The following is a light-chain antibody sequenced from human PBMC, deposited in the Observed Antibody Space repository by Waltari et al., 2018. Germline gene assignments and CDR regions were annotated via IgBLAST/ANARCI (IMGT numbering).Light chain of an antibody. CDR1: ALPKQY. CDR2: KDR. J-gene: IGLJ2*01. Sequence: SYELTQPPSVSVSPGQTARHTCSGDALPKQYVYWYQQKSGQAPILVMYKDRERPSGIPERFSGSSSGTTVTLTISGVQAEDEADYYCQSGDNSGTNRVLFGGGTKLTVL. CDR3: QSGDNSGTNRVL. V-gene: IGLV3-25*03.